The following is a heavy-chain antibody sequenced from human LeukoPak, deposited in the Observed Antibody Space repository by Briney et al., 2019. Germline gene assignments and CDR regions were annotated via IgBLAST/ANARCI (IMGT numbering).Heavy chain of an antibody. Sequence: ASVKVSCKAFGYGFTSYYIHWVRQAPGQGLEWMGIINPSGGTTAYAQKFQGRVTMTRDTSTSTVYMELSSLRSEDTAVYYCARGSGRDGYKLDYWGQGTLVTVSS. CDR2: INPSGGTT. D-gene: IGHD5-24*01. CDR3: ARGSGRDGYKLDY. J-gene: IGHJ4*02. CDR1: GYGFTSYY. V-gene: IGHV1-46*01.